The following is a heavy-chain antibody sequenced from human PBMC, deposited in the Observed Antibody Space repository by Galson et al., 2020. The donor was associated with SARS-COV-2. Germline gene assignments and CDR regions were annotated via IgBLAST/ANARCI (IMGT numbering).Heavy chain of an antibody. J-gene: IGHJ4*02. CDR3: ARDPSAEPNICWSGYYATYFDY. CDR1: GYTFTSYY. D-gene: IGHD3-3*01. V-gene: IGHV1-46*01. Sequence: ASVKVSCKASGYTFTSYYMHWVRQTPGQGLAWMGIINPSGGSTSYAQKFQGRVTMTRDTSTSTVYMELSSLRSEDTAVYYCARDPSAEPNICWSGYYATYFDYWGQGTLVTVSS. CDR2: INPSGGST.